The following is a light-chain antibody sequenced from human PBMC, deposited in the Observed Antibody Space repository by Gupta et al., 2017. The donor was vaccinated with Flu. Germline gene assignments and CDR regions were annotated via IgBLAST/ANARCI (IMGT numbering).Light chain of an antibody. V-gene: IGKV1-33*01. CDR1: QDISNY. Sequence: IQVTQSPSSLSVFVGDRVTISCQASQDISNYLNWYQQKPGKAPKLLIYDASYLQTGVPSRFIGSGSGTNFTFTITTLQPDDIATYYCQQYDNRPSYNFGQGTKVEIK. CDR3: QQYDNRPSYN. J-gene: IGKJ2*01. CDR2: DAS.